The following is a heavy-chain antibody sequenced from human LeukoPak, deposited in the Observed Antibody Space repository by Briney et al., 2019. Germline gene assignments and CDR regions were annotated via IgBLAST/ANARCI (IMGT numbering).Heavy chain of an antibody. CDR1: GFKFSSYS. CDR3: AELGITMIGGV. D-gene: IGHD3-10*02. Sequence: PGGSLRLSCAASGFKFSSYSMNWVRQAPGKGLEWVSCISTSSSYIYYADSVKGRFTISRDNAKNSLYLQMNSLRAEDTAVYYCAELGITMIGGVWGKGTTVTVSS. J-gene: IGHJ6*04. CDR2: ISTSSSYI. V-gene: IGHV3-21*01.